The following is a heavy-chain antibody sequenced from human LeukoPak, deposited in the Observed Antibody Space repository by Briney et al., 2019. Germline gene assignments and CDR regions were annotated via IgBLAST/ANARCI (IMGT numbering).Heavy chain of an antibody. CDR3: ARGKYCSGGSCPDFDP. V-gene: IGHV1-18*01. J-gene: IGHJ5*02. CDR2: ISAYNGNT. D-gene: IGHD2-15*01. CDR1: GYTFTSYG. Sequence: EASVKVSCKASGYTFTSYGISWVRQAPGQGLEWMGWISAYNGNTNYAQKLQGRVTMTTDTSTSTAYMELRSLRSDDTAVYYCARGKYCSGGSCPDFDPWGQGTLVTVSS.